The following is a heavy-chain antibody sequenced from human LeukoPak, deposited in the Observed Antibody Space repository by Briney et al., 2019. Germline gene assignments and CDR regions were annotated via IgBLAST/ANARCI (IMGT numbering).Heavy chain of an antibody. J-gene: IGHJ6*02. CDR2: IYYSGST. CDR3: ARGYYDSSGYYPDYYYYYGMDV. Sequence: PSETLSLTCTVSGGSISSGGYYWRWIRQHPGTGLEWIGYIYYSGSTYYNPSLKSRVTISVDTSKNQFSLKLSSVTAADTAVYYCARGYYDSSGYYPDYYYYYGMDVWGQGTTVTVSS. D-gene: IGHD3-22*01. V-gene: IGHV4-31*03. CDR1: GGSISSGGYY.